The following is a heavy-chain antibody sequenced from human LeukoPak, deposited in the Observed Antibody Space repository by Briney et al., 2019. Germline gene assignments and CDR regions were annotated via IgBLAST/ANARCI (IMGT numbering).Heavy chain of an antibody. D-gene: IGHD6-13*01. V-gene: IGHV1-2*02. J-gene: IGHJ1*01. CDR3: ARDVAAGTGEGYFQH. Sequence: ASVKVSCKASGYTFTGYYMHWVRQAPGQGLEWMGWINPNSGGTNYAQKFQGRVTMTRDTSISTAYMELSRLRSDGTAVYYCARDVAAGTGEGYFQHWGQGTLVTVSS. CDR1: GYTFTGYY. CDR2: INPNSGGT.